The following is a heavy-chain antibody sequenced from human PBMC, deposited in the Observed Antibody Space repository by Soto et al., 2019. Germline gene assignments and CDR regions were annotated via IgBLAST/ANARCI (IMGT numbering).Heavy chain of an antibody. J-gene: IGHJ6*02. CDR3: ARGGNYCSSTSCHYYYYGMDV. V-gene: IGHV3-30-3*01. CDR1: GFTFSSYA. CDR2: ISYDGSNK. Sequence: GGSLRLSCAASGFTFSSYAMHGVRQAPGRGLGWVAVISYDGSNKYYADSVKGRFTISRDNSKNTLYLQMNSLRAEDTAVYYCARGGNYCSSTSCHYYYYGMDVWGQGTTVTVSS. D-gene: IGHD2-2*01.